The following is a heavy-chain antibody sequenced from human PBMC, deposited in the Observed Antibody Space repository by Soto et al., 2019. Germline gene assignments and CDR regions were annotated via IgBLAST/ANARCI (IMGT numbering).Heavy chain of an antibody. Sequence: ASVKVSCKAPRDTFTSYYINWVRQAPGQGLEWMGVINPHGGSTAYAQKFKGRVTLTRDTSASTVYMEVSSLTSEETAMYYCARSSGGNFGIIIEGTNWFAPWGQGALVTVSS. CDR1: RDTFTSYY. D-gene: IGHD1-26*01. V-gene: IGHV1-46*01. CDR3: ARSSGGNFGIIIEGTNWFAP. J-gene: IGHJ5*02. CDR2: INPHGGST.